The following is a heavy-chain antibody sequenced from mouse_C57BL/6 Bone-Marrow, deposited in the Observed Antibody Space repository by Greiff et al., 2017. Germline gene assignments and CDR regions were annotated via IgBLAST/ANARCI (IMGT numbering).Heavy chain of an antibody. J-gene: IGHJ1*03. CDR3: ERGDYSNSPWYFDV. CDR1: GYTFTSYW. V-gene: IGHV1-72*01. Sequence: QVQLKQPGAELVKPGASVKLSCKASGYTFTSYWMHWVKQRPGRGLEWIGRIDPNSGGTKYNEKFKSKATLTVDKPSSTAYLRLSSLTSEASAVYYCERGDYSNSPWYFDVGGTGTTVTDYS. D-gene: IGHD2-5*01. CDR2: IDPNSGGT.